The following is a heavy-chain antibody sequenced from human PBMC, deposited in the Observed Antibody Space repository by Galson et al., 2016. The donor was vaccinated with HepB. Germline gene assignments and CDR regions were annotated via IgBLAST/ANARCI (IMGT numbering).Heavy chain of an antibody. CDR3: ARLRMGSGLRTFDY. Sequence: PALVKPTQTLTLTCVFSGFSLDTREMTVGWIRQPPGKALEWLARLDWDDDKVYNSLLETRLNVSKDTTRNQVVLSMTNMDPVDTATYYCARLRMGSGLRTFDYWGRGLFVTVSS. V-gene: IGHV2-70*04. CDR1: GFSLDTREMT. CDR2: LDWDDDK. J-gene: IGHJ4*02. D-gene: IGHD3-10*01.